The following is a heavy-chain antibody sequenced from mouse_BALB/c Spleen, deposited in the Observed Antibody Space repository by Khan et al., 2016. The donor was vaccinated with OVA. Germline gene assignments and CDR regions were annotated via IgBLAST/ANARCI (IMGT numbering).Heavy chain of an antibody. CDR3: AREGYSSFAY. D-gene: IGHD1-3*01. Sequence: EVQLQESGTVLARPGASVKMSCKASGYSFTSYLIHWVKQRPGQGLEWIGDIYPGNSDTTYNQKFKDKAKLTAGTSANTAYMELSSLTNEDSAVYYCAREGYSSFAYWGQGTLVTVAA. V-gene: IGHV1-5*01. CDR2: IYPGNSDT. CDR1: GYSFTSYL. J-gene: IGHJ3*01.